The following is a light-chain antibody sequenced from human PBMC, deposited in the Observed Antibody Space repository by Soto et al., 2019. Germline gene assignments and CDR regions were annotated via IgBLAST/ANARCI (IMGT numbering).Light chain of an antibody. CDR3: QQYDNLLT. Sequence: DIQMTQSPSSLSASVGDRVTITCQASQDISNYLNWYQQKPGKAPKLLIYDASNLEKGVPSRFSGSGSGTYFTFTISRLQPEDIATYYCQQYDNLLTFGGGTKVQIK. CDR2: DAS. V-gene: IGKV1-33*01. CDR1: QDISNY. J-gene: IGKJ4*01.